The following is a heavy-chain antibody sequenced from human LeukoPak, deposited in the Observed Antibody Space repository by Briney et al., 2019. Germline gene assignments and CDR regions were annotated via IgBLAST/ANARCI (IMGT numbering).Heavy chain of an antibody. CDR2: INPNSGGT. CDR3: ARCRAPRADYVGLHY. CDR1: CYTFTGYY. D-gene: IGHD4-23*01. Sequence: ASLKVSCKSSCYTFTGYYIHWVRQAPGQGLEWMGWINPNSGGTNNAQKFQGRVTMTRDTSISTAYMELSRLRSDDTAVYYCARCRAPRADYVGLHYWGQGTLVTVSS. V-gene: IGHV1-2*02. J-gene: IGHJ4*02.